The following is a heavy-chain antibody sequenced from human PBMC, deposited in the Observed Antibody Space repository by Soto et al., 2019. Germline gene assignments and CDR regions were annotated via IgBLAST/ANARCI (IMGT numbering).Heavy chain of an antibody. CDR3: AMFRDIVVVVAATAGWFDP. J-gene: IGHJ5*02. D-gene: IGHD2-15*01. Sequence: GGSLRLSCAASGFTFSSYAMSWVRQAPGKGLEWVSAISGSGGSTYYADSVKGRFTISRDNSKNTLYLQMNSLRAEDTAVYYCAMFRDIVVVVAATAGWFDPWGQGTLVTVSS. V-gene: IGHV3-23*01. CDR1: GFTFSSYA. CDR2: ISGSGGST.